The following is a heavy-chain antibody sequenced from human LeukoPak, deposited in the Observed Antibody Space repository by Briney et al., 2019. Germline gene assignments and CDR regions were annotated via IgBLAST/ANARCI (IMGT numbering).Heavy chain of an antibody. J-gene: IGHJ4*02. CDR1: GGSISSSSYY. Sequence: SETLSLTCTVSGGSISSSSYYWGWIRQPPGKGLEWIGSIYYSGSTYYNPTLKSRVTISVDTSKNQFSLKLSSVTAADTAVYYCARSPKLISSPLFAYWGQGTLVTVSS. D-gene: IGHD3-3*02. CDR2: IYYSGST. V-gene: IGHV4-39*01. CDR3: ARSPKLISSPLFAY.